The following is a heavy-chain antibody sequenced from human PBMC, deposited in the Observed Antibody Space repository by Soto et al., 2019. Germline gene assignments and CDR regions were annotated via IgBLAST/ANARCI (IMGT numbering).Heavy chain of an antibody. CDR1: GGTFSSYT. CDR3: ASPNPQRGSGFLLDY. CDR2: IIPILGIA. D-gene: IGHD2-21*01. Sequence: QVQLVQSGAEVKKPGSSVKVSCKASGGTFSSYTISWVRQAPGQGLEWMGRIIPILGIANYAQKFQGRVTXTXEXSSXTAYMELSSLRSEDTAVDYCASPNPQRGSGFLLDYWGQGTLVTVSS. J-gene: IGHJ4*02. V-gene: IGHV1-69*02.